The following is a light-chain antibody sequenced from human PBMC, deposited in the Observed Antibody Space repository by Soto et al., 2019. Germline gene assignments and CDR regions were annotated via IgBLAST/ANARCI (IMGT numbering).Light chain of an antibody. CDR1: QSVSSN. J-gene: IGKJ5*01. Sequence: EIVMTQSPATLSVSPGERATFSCWASQSVSSNLAWYHQKPGQAPRLLIYDASTRATGIPARFSGSGSGTDLTLTIGGLQSEDFAVYSCQQYHNWPITFGQGTRLEIK. CDR3: QQYHNWPIT. V-gene: IGKV3D-15*01. CDR2: DAS.